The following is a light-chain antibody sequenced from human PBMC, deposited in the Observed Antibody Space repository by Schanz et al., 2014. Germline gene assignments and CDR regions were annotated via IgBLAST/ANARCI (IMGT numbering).Light chain of an antibody. V-gene: IGKV3-11*01. CDR3: QQRSNWLALT. J-gene: IGKJ4*01. CDR2: DTS. CDR1: QTVNSY. Sequence: EIVMTQSPATLSVSPGERATLSCRASQTVNSYLAWYQQKPGQAPRLLIYDTSNRATGIPARFSGSGSGTDFTLTISSLEPEDFAVYYCQQRSNWLALTFGGGTKVEIK.